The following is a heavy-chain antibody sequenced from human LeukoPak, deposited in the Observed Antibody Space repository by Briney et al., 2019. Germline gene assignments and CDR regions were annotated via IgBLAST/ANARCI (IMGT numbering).Heavy chain of an antibody. J-gene: IGHJ4*02. Sequence: GGSLRLSCAASGFTFSSYAMHWVRQAPGKGLEWVAVISYDGSNKYYADSVKGRFTISRDNSKNTLYLQMNSLRAEDTAVYYCARDNEYQLLWFFDYWGQGTLVTVPS. CDR3: ARDNEYQLLWFFDY. V-gene: IGHV3-30*04. CDR1: GFTFSSYA. D-gene: IGHD2-2*01. CDR2: ISYDGSNK.